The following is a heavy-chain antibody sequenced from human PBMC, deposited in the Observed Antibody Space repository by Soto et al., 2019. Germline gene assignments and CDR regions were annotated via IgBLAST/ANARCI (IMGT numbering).Heavy chain of an antibody. CDR3: ARTSGDYGLSKYFQH. D-gene: IGHD4-17*01. CDR2: IYYSGTT. J-gene: IGHJ1*01. Sequence: QVQLQESGPGLVEPSQTLSLICTVSGGSISSGDYYWSWIRQLPGKGLEWSGYIYYSGTTFHNPSLKRRVSISVDTSKNLFSLKLSSVTAADTAVYYCARTSGDYGLSKYFQHWGQGTLVTVSS. V-gene: IGHV4-31*03. CDR1: GGSISSGDYY.